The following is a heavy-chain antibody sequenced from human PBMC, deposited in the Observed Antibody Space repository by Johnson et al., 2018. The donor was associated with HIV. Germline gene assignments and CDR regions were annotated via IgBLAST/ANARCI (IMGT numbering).Heavy chain of an antibody. CDR3: AKGGGSYSDAVDI. Sequence: VESGGGVVQPGRSLRLSCAASGFTFSSYAMHWVRQAPGKGLEWVAVISYDGSNEYYADSVKGRFTISRDNSKNTLYLQMNSLRAEDTAVYYCAKGGGSYSDAVDIWGQGKMVSVSS. D-gene: IGHD1-26*01. J-gene: IGHJ3*02. CDR1: GFTFSSYA. CDR2: ISYDGSNE. V-gene: IGHV3-30-3*01.